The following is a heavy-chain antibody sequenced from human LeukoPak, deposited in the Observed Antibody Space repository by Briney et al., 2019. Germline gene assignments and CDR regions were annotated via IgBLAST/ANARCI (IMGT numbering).Heavy chain of an antibody. CDR2: IYKSGSNSENT. CDR1: GGSIRRHY. V-gene: IGHV4-4*07. D-gene: IGHD2-15*01. CDR3: ARASLSIGGYSSFDY. J-gene: IGHJ4*02. Sequence: SETLSLTCTVSGGSIRRHYWSWIRQSAGKGLEWIGRIYKSGSNSENTNYNPSLESRVTVAVDTSNNQFSLTLSSVTAADTAVYYCARASLSIGGYSSFDYWGQGILVTVSS.